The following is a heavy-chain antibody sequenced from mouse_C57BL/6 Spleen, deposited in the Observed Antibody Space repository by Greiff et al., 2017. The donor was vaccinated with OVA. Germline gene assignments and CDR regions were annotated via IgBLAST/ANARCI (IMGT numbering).Heavy chain of an antibody. D-gene: IGHD1-1*01. CDR3: ASYGSSPFAY. CDR2: IDPEDGET. Sequence: VQLQQSGAELVKPGASVKLSCTASGFNIKDYYMHWVKQRTEQGLEWIGRIDPEDGETKYAPKLQGKATITADTSSNTAYLQLSSLTSDDTAVYYCASYGSSPFAYWGQGTLVTVSS. J-gene: IGHJ3*01. CDR1: GFNIKDYY. V-gene: IGHV14-2*01.